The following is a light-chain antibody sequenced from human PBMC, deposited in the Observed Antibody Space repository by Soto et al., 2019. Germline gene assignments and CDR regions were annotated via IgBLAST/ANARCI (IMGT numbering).Light chain of an antibody. J-gene: IGKJ4*01. CDR3: QQRSNWPLAT. CDR2: DAS. CDR1: QSVSSY. Sequence: EIVLTQSPATLSLSPGERATLSCRASQSVSSYFAWYQQKPGQAPRLLIYDASNRATGIPARFSGSGSGTAFTLTISSLEPEDFAVYYCQQRSNWPLATFGGGTKVEIK. V-gene: IGKV3-11*01.